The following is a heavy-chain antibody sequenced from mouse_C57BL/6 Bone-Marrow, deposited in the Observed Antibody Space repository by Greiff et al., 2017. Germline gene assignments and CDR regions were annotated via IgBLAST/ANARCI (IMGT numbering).Heavy chain of an antibody. J-gene: IGHJ2*01. CDR2: IDPSDSYT. V-gene: IGHV1-59*01. Sequence: QVQLQQPGAELVRPGTSVKLSCKASGYTFTSYWMHWVKQRPGQGLEWIGVIDPSDSYTNYNQKFKGKATLTVDTSSSTAYMQLSSLTSEDAAVYYCAREGQLRLREEFDYWGEETTLTVSS. CDR3: AREGQLRLREEFDY. CDR1: GYTFTSYW. D-gene: IGHD3-2*02.